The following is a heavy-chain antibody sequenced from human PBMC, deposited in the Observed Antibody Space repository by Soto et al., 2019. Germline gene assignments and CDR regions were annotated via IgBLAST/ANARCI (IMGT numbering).Heavy chain of an antibody. CDR1: CGSISSGDYY. CDR2: IYYSGST. CDR3: AREVTVVTPTYYYYYGMDV. J-gene: IGHJ6*02. D-gene: IGHD2-21*02. Sequence: SETLSLTCTVSCGSISSGDYYWSWIRQPPGKGLEWIGYIYYSGSTYYNPSLKGRVTISVDTSKNQFSLKLSSVTAADTAVYYCAREVTVVTPTYYYYYGMDVWGQGTTVTVSS. V-gene: IGHV4-30-4*01.